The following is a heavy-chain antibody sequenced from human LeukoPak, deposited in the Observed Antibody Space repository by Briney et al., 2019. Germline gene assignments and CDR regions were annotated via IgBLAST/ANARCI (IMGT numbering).Heavy chain of an antibody. V-gene: IGHV3-48*04. CDR3: ARDRLGYCSGGSCYSYPKFDY. CDR1: GFTSSSYG. Sequence: GGTLRLSCAASGFTSSSYGMSWIRKAPGEGLEWVSYISSSGSTIYYADSVKGRFIISRDNAKNSLYLQMNSLRAEDTAVYYCARDRLGYCSGGSCYSYPKFDYWGQGTLVTVSS. J-gene: IGHJ4*02. CDR2: ISSSGSTI. D-gene: IGHD2-15*01.